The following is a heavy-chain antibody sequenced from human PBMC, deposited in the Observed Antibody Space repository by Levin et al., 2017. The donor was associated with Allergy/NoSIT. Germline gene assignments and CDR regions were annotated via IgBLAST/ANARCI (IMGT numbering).Heavy chain of an antibody. V-gene: IGHV4-34*01. Sequence: SQTLSLTCAVYGGSLSGYYWSWIRPPPGKGLEWIGEISQSGSTNYKSSLKSRVTISVDTSKNHFSLKLSSVTAADTAVYYCARGGGGGENWGQGTLVTVSS. J-gene: IGHJ4*02. CDR2: ISQSGST. D-gene: IGHD2-21*01. CDR1: GGSLSGYY. CDR3: ARGGGGGEN.